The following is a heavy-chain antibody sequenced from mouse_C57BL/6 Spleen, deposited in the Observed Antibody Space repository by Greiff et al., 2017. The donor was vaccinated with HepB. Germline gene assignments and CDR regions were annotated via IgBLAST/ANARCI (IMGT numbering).Heavy chain of an antibody. V-gene: IGHV1-5*01. J-gene: IGHJ4*01. CDR3: TRYYYGSSYAMDY. Sequence: EVQLQQSGTVLARPGASVKMSCKTSGYTFTSYWMHWVKQRPGQGLEWIGAIYPGNSDTSYNQKFKGKAKLTAVTSASTAYMELSRLTNEDSAVYYCTRYYYGSSYAMDYWGQGTSVTVSS. CDR2: IYPGNSDT. CDR1: GYTFTSYW. D-gene: IGHD1-1*01.